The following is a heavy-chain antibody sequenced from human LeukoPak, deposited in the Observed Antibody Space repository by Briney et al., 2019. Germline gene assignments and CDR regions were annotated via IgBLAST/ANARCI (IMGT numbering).Heavy chain of an antibody. J-gene: IGHJ4*02. V-gene: IGHV1-69*05. CDR2: IIPIFGTA. D-gene: IGHD3-22*01. CDR1: GGTFSSYA. CDR3: ARGNQPYYDSSGHFDY. Sequence: GASVKVSCKASGGTFSSYAISWVRQAPGQGLEWMGGIIPIFGTANYAQKFQGRVTITTDESTSTAYMELCSLRSEDTAVYYCARGNQPYYDSSGHFDYWGQGTLVTVSS.